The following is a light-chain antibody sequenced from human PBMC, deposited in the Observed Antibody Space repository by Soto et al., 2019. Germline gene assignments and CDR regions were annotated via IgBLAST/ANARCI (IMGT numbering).Light chain of an antibody. CDR3: SSYAGSNKEV. Sequence: QSALTQPPSASGSPGQSVTISCTGTSSDVGGYNYVSWYQQHPGKAPKVMIYEVSKRPSGVPDRFSGSKSGNTASLTVSGLQDEDEDDYCCSSYAGSNKEVFGGGTKLTVL. V-gene: IGLV2-8*01. CDR2: EVS. CDR1: SSDVGGYNY. J-gene: IGLJ3*02.